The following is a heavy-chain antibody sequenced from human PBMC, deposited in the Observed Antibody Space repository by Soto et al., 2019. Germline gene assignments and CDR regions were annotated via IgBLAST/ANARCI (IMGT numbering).Heavy chain of an antibody. V-gene: IGHV1-58*01. Sequence: SVKVSCKVSGFTFTSSAVQWVRQARGQRLEWIGWIVVGSGNTNYAQKFQERVTITRDMSTSTAYMELSSLRSEDKAVYYCAADHRRARSSYYYDSSGYYISVGFDPWGKGTLVTVSS. CDR3: AADHRRARSSYYYDSSGYYISVGFDP. CDR2: IVVGSGNT. CDR1: GFTFTSSA. D-gene: IGHD3-22*01. J-gene: IGHJ5*02.